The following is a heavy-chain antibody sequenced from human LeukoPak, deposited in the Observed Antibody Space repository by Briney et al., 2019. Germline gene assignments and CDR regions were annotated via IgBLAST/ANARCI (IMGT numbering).Heavy chain of an antibody. CDR1: GGSISSYF. CDR3: ARAAYNYYGSENWFDP. CDR2: TQTSGST. Sequence: SETLSLTCTVSGGSISSYFWSWIRQPAGKGLEWIGRTQTSGSTNYNPSLKSRVTMSVDTSKSQFSLKLSSVTAADTAVYYCARAAYNYYGSENWFDPWGQGTLVTVSS. D-gene: IGHD3-10*01. J-gene: IGHJ5*02. V-gene: IGHV4-4*07.